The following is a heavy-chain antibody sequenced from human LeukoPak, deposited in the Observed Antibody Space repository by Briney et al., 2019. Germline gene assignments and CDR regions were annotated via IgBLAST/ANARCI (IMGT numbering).Heavy chain of an antibody. V-gene: IGHV1-2*06. CDR1: GYTFTGYY. D-gene: IGHD3-9*01. CDR3: ARVSLTGYYLS. CDR2: INPNSGGT. J-gene: IGHJ5*02. Sequence: GASVKVSCKASGYTFTGYYMHWVRQAPGQGLEWMGRINPNSGGTNYAQKFQGRVTMTRGTSISTAYMELSRLRSDDTAVYYCARVSLTGYYLSWGQGTLVTVSS.